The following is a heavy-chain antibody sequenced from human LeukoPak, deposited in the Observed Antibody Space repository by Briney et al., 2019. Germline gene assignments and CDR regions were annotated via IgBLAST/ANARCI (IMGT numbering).Heavy chain of an antibody. Sequence: GGSLRLSCAASGFTFRSYWMHWVRQAPGKGRVWVSRINSDGSSTSYADSVKGRFTISRDNAKNTLYLQMNSLRAEDTAVYYCARPHYDFWSGYPGGYYFDYWGQGTLVTVSS. J-gene: IGHJ4*02. V-gene: IGHV3-74*01. D-gene: IGHD3-3*01. CDR2: INSDGSST. CDR3: ARPHYDFWSGYPGGYYFDY. CDR1: GFTFRSYW.